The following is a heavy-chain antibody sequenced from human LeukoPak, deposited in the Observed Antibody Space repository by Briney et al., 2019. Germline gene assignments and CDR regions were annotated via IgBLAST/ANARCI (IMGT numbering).Heavy chain of an antibody. CDR2: ISAYNGNT. Sequence: ASVKVSCKASGYTFTSYGISWVRQAPGQGLEWMGWISAYNGNTNYAQKLQGRVTMTTDTSTSTAYMELRSLRSDDTAVYYRAREGQGIYDSSGYYTVGAFDIWGQGTMVTVSS. CDR1: GYTFTSYG. CDR3: AREGQGIYDSSGYYTVGAFDI. J-gene: IGHJ3*02. D-gene: IGHD3-22*01. V-gene: IGHV1-18*01.